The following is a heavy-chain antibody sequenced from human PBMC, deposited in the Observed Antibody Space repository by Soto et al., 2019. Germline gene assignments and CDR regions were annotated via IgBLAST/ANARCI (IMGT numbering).Heavy chain of an antibody. V-gene: IGHV1-2*02. CDR2: INPNNCGT. CDR3: ATIDCSSNSFHILDYYYYYGMDV. Sequence: ASVKVSCKASGYTFTGYYMHWVRQAPGQGLAWMGWINPNNCGTNYAQKFQGRVTMTRDTSISTAYMELSRLRCDSPAGYYCATIDCSSNSFHILDYYYYYGMDVWGQGTTVTVSS. CDR1: GYTFTGYY. D-gene: IGHD2-2*01. J-gene: IGHJ6*02.